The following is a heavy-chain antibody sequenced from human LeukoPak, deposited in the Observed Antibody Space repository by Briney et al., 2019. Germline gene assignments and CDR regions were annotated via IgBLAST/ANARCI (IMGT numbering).Heavy chain of an antibody. CDR3: AKQGFGC. CDR1: GFTLSSYA. V-gene: IGHV3-23*01. CDR2: ISGSADNT. Sequence: GGSLRLSCTASGFTLSSYAMSWVRQAPGEGLEWVSTISGSADNTNYAEAVKGRFTISRDNSKNTMYLQMNSLRAEDTAVYYCAKQGFGCWGQGTLVTVS. J-gene: IGHJ4*02.